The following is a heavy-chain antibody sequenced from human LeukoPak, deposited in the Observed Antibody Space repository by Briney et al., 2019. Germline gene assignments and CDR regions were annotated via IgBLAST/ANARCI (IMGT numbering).Heavy chain of an antibody. V-gene: IGHV3-15*01. CDR3: STDLHDY. CDR2: IKSKSDGGTV. Sequence: GGSLRLSCAASGFTFSNAWMSWVRQAPGKGLEWVGRIKSKSDGGTVDYIAPVKGRFAISRDDAKKTLYLQMNSLKTEDTAVYYSSTDLHDYWGQGTLHTISS. CDR1: GFTFSNAW. J-gene: IGHJ4*02.